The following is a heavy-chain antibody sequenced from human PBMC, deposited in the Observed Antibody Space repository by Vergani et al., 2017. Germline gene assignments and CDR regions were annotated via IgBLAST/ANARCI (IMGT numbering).Heavy chain of an antibody. CDR2: IDHSGST. CDR3: TRDSTWGSYGSSGPGGMDV. V-gene: IGHV4-4*03. Sequence: QVQLQESGPGLVKPPGTLSPTCAVSGGSISSSNWGWWVRQPPGKGLEWIGEIDHSGSTNYNPSLKSRVTISVDKSKNQFSLKLSSVTTADTGVVYCTRDSTWGSYGSSGPGGMDVCGQGTSVTVSS. CDR1: GGSISSSNW. D-gene: IGHD3-22*01. J-gene: IGHJ6*02.